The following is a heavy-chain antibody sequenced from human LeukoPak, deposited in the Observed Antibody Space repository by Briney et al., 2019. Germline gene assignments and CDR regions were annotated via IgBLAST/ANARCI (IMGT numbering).Heavy chain of an antibody. V-gene: IGHV1-69*13. CDR2: IIPIFGTA. CDR3: ASPNYDFWSGYPAYYYGMDV. J-gene: IGHJ6*02. D-gene: IGHD3-3*01. Sequence: ASVKVSCKASGGTFSSYAISWVRQAPGQGLEWMGGIIPIFGTANYAQKFQGRVTITADESTSTAYMELSSLRSEDTAVYYCASPNYDFWSGYPAYYYGMDVWGQGTTVTVSS. CDR1: GGTFSSYA.